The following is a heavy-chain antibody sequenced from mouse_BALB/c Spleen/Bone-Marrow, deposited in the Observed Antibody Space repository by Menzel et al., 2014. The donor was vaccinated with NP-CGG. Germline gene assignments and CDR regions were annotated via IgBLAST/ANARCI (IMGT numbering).Heavy chain of an antibody. D-gene: IGHD2-10*02. CDR3: ARDVGYGNYFVY. CDR2: SRNKAKYYTT. CDR1: GFTFSDFF. J-gene: IGHJ3*01. Sequence: EVKLVESGGGLVQPGDSLRLSCATSGFTFSDFFMEWVRQPPGKRLEWIAASRNKAKYYTTEYSASVKGRFIVSRDTSQSVFYLQMNALRAEDTAIYYCARDVGYGNYFVYWGQGTLVTVSA. V-gene: IGHV7-1*02.